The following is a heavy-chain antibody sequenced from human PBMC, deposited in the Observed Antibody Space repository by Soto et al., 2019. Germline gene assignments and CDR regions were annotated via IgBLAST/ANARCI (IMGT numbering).Heavy chain of an antibody. V-gene: IGHV4-34*01. CDR3: ARQGRDYYYYYMDV. CDR2: INHSGST. J-gene: IGHJ6*03. CDR1: GGSFSGYY. Sequence: QVQLQQWGAGLLKPSETLSLTCAVYGGSFSGYYWSWIRQPPGKGLEWIGEINHSGSTNYNPSLKSRVTISVDTSKNQFSLKLSSVTAADTAVYYFARQGRDYYYYYMDVWGKGTTVTVSS.